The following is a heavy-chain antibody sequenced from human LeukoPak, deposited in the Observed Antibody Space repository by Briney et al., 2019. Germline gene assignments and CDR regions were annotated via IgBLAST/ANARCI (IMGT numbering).Heavy chain of an antibody. J-gene: IGHJ6*03. V-gene: IGHV1-8*01. CDR2: MNPNSGNT. Sequence: ASVTVSCKASGYTFTSYDINWVRQATGQGLEWMGWMNPNSGNTGYAQKFQGRVTMTRNTSISTAYMELSSLRSEDTAVYYCARGYCSSTSCPNYYYYYMDVWGKGTTVTVSS. CDR3: ARGYCSSTSCPNYYYYYMDV. CDR1: GYTFTSYD. D-gene: IGHD2-2*01.